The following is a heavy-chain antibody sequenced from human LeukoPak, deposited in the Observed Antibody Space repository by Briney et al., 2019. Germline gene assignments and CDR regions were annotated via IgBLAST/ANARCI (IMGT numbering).Heavy chain of an antibody. J-gene: IGHJ4*02. CDR3: ARAGRFGELPTLDY. CDR1: GFTFSDYY. V-gene: IGHV3-11*01. Sequence: PGGSLRLSCAASGFTFSDYYMSWIRQAPGEGLECVSYMSSSCSTIYYADSVKGRFTISRDNAKNSLYLQMNRLRAEDTAVYYCARAGRFGELPTLDYWGQGILVTVSS. CDR2: MSSSCSTI. D-gene: IGHD3-10*01.